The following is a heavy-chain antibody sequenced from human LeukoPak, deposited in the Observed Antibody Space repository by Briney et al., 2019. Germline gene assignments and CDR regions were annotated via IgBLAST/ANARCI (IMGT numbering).Heavy chain of an antibody. V-gene: IGHV4-59*01. CDR3: ARGGGGARQTAFDY. CDR1: GCSISSCY. CDR2: IYYSGST. D-gene: IGHD3-16*01. J-gene: IGHJ4*02. Sequence: PSETLSLTCTASGCSISSCYLSWIRQPPGKGLEWIGYIYYSGSTNYNPSLKSRVTISVDKSKNQFSLKLSSVTPARAAVHYCARGGGGARQTAFDYWGQGTLVTVSS.